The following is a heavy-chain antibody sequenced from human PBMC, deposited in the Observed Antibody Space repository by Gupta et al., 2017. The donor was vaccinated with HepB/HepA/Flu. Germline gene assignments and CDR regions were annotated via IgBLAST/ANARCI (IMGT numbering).Heavy chain of an antibody. CDR3: AKRRSSGWYDFSD. CDR2: ISGSGGST. D-gene: IGHD6-19*01. Sequence: SWVRQAPGKGLEWVSAISGSGGSTYYADSVKGRFTISRDNSKNTLYLQMNSLRAEDTAVYYCAKRRSSGWYDFSDWGQGTLVTVSS. V-gene: IGHV3-23*01. J-gene: IGHJ4*02.